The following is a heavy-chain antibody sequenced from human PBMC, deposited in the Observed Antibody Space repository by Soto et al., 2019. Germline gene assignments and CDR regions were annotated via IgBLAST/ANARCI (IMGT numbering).Heavy chain of an antibody. CDR2: TYHSGNP. V-gene: IGHV4-30-2*01. D-gene: IGHD3-10*01. J-gene: IGHJ5*02. Sequence: PSETLSLTCDVSGDTISTGGYTWAWIRQPPGEALEWIGHTYHSGNPYYNPSLKSRVIISVDRSKNQFSLKVRSVTAADTAVYYCARESAGSHKNNWFDPWGQGTLVTVSS. CDR3: ARESAGSHKNNWFDP. CDR1: GDTISTGGYT.